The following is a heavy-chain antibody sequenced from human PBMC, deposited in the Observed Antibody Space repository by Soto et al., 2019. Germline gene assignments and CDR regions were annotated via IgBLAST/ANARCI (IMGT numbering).Heavy chain of an antibody. J-gene: IGHJ4*02. CDR2: IGTSAST. V-gene: IGHV3-23*01. CDR1: GFTFSSYS. D-gene: IGHD2-2*01. Sequence: DVRLLESEGGLVQPGGSLRLSCAASGFTFSSYSMSWVRQAPGKGLEWVSTIGTSASTYYGDSVRGRFTISRDNSRNTLYLQMNSLRAVDTAVYYCADLSRYCTSSNCDWGQGTLVTVSS. CDR3: ADLSRYCTSSNCD.